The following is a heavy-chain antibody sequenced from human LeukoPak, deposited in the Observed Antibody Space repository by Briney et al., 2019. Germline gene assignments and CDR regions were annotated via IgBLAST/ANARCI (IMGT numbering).Heavy chain of an antibody. J-gene: IGHJ4*02. CDR1: GFTFSTYG. CDR3: TRTFLSGDGYKVGYFDY. V-gene: IGHV3-53*01. CDR2: IYSSGST. D-gene: IGHD5-24*01. Sequence: GGSLRLSCAASGFTFSTYGMHCVRQAPGKGLEWVSLIYSSGSTYYADSVKGRFTISRDNSKNTLFLQMNSLTAEDTAMYYCTRTFLSGDGYKVGYFDYWGQGTLVTVSS.